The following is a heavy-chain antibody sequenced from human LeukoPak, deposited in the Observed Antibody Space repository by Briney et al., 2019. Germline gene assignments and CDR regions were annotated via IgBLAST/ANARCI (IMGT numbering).Heavy chain of an antibody. CDR3: ARDIPPGYSYGYY. D-gene: IGHD5-18*01. CDR2: ITNSGNSK. CDR1: EFTFSSYS. Sequence: GGSLRLSCAASEFTFSSYSMNWVRQAPGKGLEWVSYITNSGNSKSYADSVKGRFTIPRDNTKNSLYLQMNGLRAEDTAVYYCARDIPPGYSYGYYWGQGTLVTVSS. V-gene: IGHV3-48*01. J-gene: IGHJ4*02.